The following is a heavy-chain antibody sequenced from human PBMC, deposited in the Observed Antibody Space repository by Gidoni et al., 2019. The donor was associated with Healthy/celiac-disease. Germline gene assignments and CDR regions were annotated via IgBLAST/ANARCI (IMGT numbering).Heavy chain of an antibody. J-gene: IGHJ5*02. CDR3: ARHEWQLVRWFDP. Sequence: QLQLQESGPGLVKPSETLSLTCTVSGGSISSSSYYWGWIRQPPGKGLEWIGSIYYSGSTYYNPSLKSRVTISVDTSKNQFSLKLSSVTAADTAVYYCARHEWQLVRWFDPWGQGTLVTVSS. D-gene: IGHD6-13*01. CDR1: GGSISSSSYY. V-gene: IGHV4-39*01. CDR2: IYYSGST.